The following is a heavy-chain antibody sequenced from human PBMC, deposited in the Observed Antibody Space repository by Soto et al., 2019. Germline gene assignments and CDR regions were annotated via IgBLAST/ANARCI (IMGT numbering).Heavy chain of an antibody. V-gene: IGHV1-69*04. CDR1: GDTFNFYS. CDR2: VNPILSMS. D-gene: IGHD3-10*01. CDR3: ATSYGSGYRAFDY. J-gene: IGHJ4*02. Sequence: QVQLVQSGTEVKRPGSSVKVSCKASGDTFNFYSINWVRQAPGLGLEWMGRVNPILSMSNYAQRFQGRVTMTADKSTSTAYMELSGLRSDDMAIYYCATSYGSGYRAFDYWGQGALVTVSS.